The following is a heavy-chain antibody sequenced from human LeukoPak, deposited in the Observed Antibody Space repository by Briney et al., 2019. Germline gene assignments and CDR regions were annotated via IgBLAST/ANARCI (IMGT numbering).Heavy chain of an antibody. V-gene: IGHV3-23*03. CDR1: GFSFSTYW. CDR3: AKVPSMYYYDSSGSY. D-gene: IGHD3-22*01. Sequence: PGGSLRLSCAASGFSFSTYWITWVRQAPGKGLEWVSIIYSGGSTYYADSVKGRFTISRDNSKNTLYLQMNSLRAEDTAVYYCAKVPSMYYYDSSGSYWGQGTLVTVSS. J-gene: IGHJ4*02. CDR2: IYSGGST.